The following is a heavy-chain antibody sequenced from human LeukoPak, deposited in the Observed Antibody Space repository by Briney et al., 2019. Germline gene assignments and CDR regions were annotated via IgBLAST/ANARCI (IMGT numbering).Heavy chain of an antibody. D-gene: IGHD1-26*01. Sequence: GGSLRLSCAASGFTFSSYAMSWVRQAPGKGLEWVSGISDSGDNTYYADSLKGRFTISRDNSKSTLYLQMNTLRAEDTAVYYCASHSVGPTSWLDYWGQGTLVTVSS. J-gene: IGHJ4*02. CDR2: ISDSGDNT. V-gene: IGHV3-23*01. CDR3: ASHSVGPTSWLDY. CDR1: GFTFSSYA.